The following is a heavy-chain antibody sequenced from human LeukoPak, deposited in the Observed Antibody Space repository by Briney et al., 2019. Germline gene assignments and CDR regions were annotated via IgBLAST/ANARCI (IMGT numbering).Heavy chain of an antibody. V-gene: IGHV3-21*01. D-gene: IGHD1-14*01. CDR3: ARERNDAFDI. CDR2: ITTSSSYI. J-gene: IGHJ3*02. Sequence: GGSLRLSCAASGFTFSRSSMNWVRQAPGKGLEWVSSITTSSSYIYYADSVKGRFTISRDNAKNSLYLQMDSLRGEDTAVYYCARERNDAFDIWGQGTMVTVSS. CDR1: GFTFSRSS.